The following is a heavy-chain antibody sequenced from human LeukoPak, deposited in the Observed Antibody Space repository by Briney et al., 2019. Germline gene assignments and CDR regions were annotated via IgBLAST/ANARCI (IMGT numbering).Heavy chain of an antibody. J-gene: IGHJ2*01. CDR1: GFSFDDYA. CDR2: INWSGVST. V-gene: IGHV3-20*04. D-gene: IGHD5-18*01. CDR3: AKGKDTLNPYWYFDV. Sequence: PGGSLRLSCAVSGFSFDDYAMSWVRQAPGKGLEWVSGINWSGVSTGYADSVKGRFTISRDNTKNSLFLQLNSLRAEDTVFYYCAKGKDTLNPYWYFDVWGRGTLVSVSS.